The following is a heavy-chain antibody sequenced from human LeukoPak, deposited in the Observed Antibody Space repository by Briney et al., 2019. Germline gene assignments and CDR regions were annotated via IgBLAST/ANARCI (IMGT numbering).Heavy chain of an antibody. V-gene: IGHV1-24*01. CDR3: ASVSRYGDHVSLSPSGDY. CDR1: GYTLTVLS. D-gene: IGHD4-17*01. J-gene: IGHJ4*02. Sequence: ASVKVSCNVSGYTLTVLSMHWVRQAPGKGLEWMGGFDPEDGETIYAQKFQGRVTMTEDTSTDTAYMELSSLRSEDTAVYYCASVSRYGDHVSLSPSGDYWGQGTLVTVSS. CDR2: FDPEDGET.